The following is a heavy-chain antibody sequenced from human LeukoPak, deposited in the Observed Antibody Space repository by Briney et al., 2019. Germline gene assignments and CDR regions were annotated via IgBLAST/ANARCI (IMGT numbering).Heavy chain of an antibody. CDR3: ARRLRITMIRGENYYGMDL. Sequence: SETLSLTCTVSGGSISSRSYYWGWIRQPPGKGLEWIGTIDYSENTYYNPSLKSRVTISVDTSKNQFSLKLSSVTAADTAVYYCARRLRITMIRGENYYGMDLWGQGTTVTVSS. J-gene: IGHJ6*02. CDR1: GGSISSRSYY. CDR2: IDYSENT. V-gene: IGHV4-39*01. D-gene: IGHD3-10*01.